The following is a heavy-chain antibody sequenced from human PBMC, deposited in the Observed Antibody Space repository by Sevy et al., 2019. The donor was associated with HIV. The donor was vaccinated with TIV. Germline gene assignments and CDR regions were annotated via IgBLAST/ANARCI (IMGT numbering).Heavy chain of an antibody. Sequence: GGSLRLSCAASGFSFSSYAMSWVRQAPGKGLEWVSGISGSGVSTYYADSVKGRFTISRDNSKNTLDLQMNSLRAEDTAVYYCAKVGGYSYYYGMDVWGQGTTVTVSS. CDR3: AKVGGYSYYYGMDV. J-gene: IGHJ6*02. CDR2: ISGSGVST. CDR1: GFSFSSYA. D-gene: IGHD3-16*01. V-gene: IGHV3-23*01.